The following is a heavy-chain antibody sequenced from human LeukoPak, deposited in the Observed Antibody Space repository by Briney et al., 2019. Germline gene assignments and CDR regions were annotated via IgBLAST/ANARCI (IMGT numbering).Heavy chain of an antibody. CDR2: ISSTGSTI. CDR1: GLTISNNW. CDR3: ARGVCSGGSCLLSDWYFDL. J-gene: IGHJ2*01. D-gene: IGHD2-15*01. V-gene: IGHV3-48*04. Sequence: TGGSLRLSCADSGLTISNNWMSWVRQAPGRGLEWVSYISSTGSTIYYADSMKGRFTISRDNAKNSLSLQMNSLSAEDTAVYYCARGVCSGGSCLLSDWYFDLWGRGTLVTVSS.